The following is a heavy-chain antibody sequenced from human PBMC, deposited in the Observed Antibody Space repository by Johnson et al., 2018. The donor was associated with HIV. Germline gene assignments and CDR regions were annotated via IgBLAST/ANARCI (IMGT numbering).Heavy chain of an antibody. D-gene: IGHD4-17*01. Sequence: QVQLVESGGGLVKPGGSLRLSCVASGFTFSDYYMSWIRQAPGKGLEWISYISSSDSTIYSADSVQGRFTISRDNAKNTLYLQMNSLRAEDTAVYYCAKVDDYGDWGGAFDIWGQGTMVTVSS. CDR3: AKVDDYGDWGGAFDI. V-gene: IGHV3-11*01. CDR1: GFTFSDYY. J-gene: IGHJ3*02. CDR2: ISSSDSTI.